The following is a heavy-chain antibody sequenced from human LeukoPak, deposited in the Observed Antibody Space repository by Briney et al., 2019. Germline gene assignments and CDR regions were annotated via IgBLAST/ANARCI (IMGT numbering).Heavy chain of an antibody. CDR1: GFTFGDYA. D-gene: IGHD6-13*01. CDR2: IRSKAYGGTT. J-gene: IGHJ3*02. V-gene: IGHV3-49*03. CDR3: TRDRAYSDTSSWYHDACDI. Sequence: PGGSLRLSCPASGFTFGDYAMNWFRQAPGKGLEWVGFIRSKAYGGTTEYAASVKGRFTISRDDSKSIAYLQMDSLKTADTAVYYCTRDRAYSDTSSWYHDACDIWGQGTMVTVSS.